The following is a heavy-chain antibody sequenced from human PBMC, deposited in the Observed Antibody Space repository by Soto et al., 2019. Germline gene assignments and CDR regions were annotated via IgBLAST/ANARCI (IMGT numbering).Heavy chain of an antibody. D-gene: IGHD3-9*01. CDR2: ISGSGGSR. V-gene: IGHV3-23*01. CDR3: AKVDDIFGYYYFDY. Sequence: HPGGSLRLSCAASGFTFSSYDMGWVRQAPGKGLEWVSGISGSGGSRYYADSVKGRFTISRDNSKNTLFLQMNSLRAEDTAVYYCAKVDDIFGYYYFDYWGQGTLVTVSS. J-gene: IGHJ4*02. CDR1: GFTFSSYD.